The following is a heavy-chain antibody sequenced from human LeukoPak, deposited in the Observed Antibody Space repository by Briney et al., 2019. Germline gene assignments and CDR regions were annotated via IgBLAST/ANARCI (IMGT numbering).Heavy chain of an antibody. J-gene: IGHJ3*02. Sequence: PGGSLRLSCAASGFTFSSYGMHWVRQAPGKGLEWVAVIWYDGSNKYYADSVKGRFTISRDNSKNTLHLQMNSLRAEDTAVYYCAKDGDGYNDDDAFDIWGQGTMVTVSS. D-gene: IGHD5-24*01. CDR3: AKDGDGYNDDDAFDI. CDR2: IWYDGSNK. V-gene: IGHV3-33*06. CDR1: GFTFSSYG.